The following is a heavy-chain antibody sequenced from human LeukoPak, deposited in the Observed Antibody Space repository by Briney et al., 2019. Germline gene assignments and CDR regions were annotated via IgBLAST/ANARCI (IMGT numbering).Heavy chain of an antibody. D-gene: IGHD5-18*01. CDR2: ISGYNANT. CDR1: GYTFTSYG. Sequence: ASVKVSCKASGYTFTSYGITWVRQAPGQGLEWMGRISGYNANTNYAQNLQGRVTMTTDTSTSTAYMELRSLRSDDTAVYYCAKPVGYSYGYAAFDIWGQGTMVTVSS. CDR3: AKPVGYSYGYAAFDI. V-gene: IGHV1-18*01. J-gene: IGHJ3*02.